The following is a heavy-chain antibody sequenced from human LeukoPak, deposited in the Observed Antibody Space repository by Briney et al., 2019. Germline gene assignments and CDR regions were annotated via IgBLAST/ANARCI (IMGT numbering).Heavy chain of an antibody. V-gene: IGHV4-59*12. D-gene: IGHD3-22*01. CDR1: GDSISTYY. CDR3: ARESHYDSSGYYYLDY. Sequence: SETLSLTCTVSGDSISTYYWTWIRQPPGKTLEWIAYIYYSGSTKYNPSLKSRVTMSVDTSKNQLSLKLSFVTAADKAVYYCARESHYDSSGYYYLDYWGQGTLVTVSS. CDR2: IYYSGST. J-gene: IGHJ4*02.